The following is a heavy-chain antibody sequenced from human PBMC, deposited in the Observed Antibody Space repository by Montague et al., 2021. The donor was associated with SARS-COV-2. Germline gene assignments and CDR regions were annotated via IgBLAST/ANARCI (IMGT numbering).Heavy chain of an antibody. J-gene: IGHJ3*01. CDR2: ITHSETI. V-gene: IGHV4-34*01. CDR3: ARGQVTAFAIHLVSPAAGALDS. D-gene: IGHD1-1*01. Sequence: SETLSLTCAVYGGSFNDNYWTWVRQRPGTGLELVGEITHSETIKSNSSLQNRVTMSVDKSKNQFSLKLTSATAADTATYYCARGQVTAFAIHLVSPAAGALDSWGQGTTVTVSS. CDR1: GGSFNDNY.